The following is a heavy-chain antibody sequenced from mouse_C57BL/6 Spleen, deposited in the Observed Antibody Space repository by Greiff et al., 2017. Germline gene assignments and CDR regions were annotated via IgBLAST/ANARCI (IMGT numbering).Heavy chain of an antibody. V-gene: IGHV1-64*01. CDR2: IHPNSGST. CDR3: ARGGAYSNDAMGY. J-gene: IGHJ4*01. Sequence: QVQLQQPGAELVKPGASVKLSCKASGYTFTSYWMHWVKQRPGQGLEWIGMIHPNSGSTNYNEKFKGKATLTVDKSSSTAYMQLSSLTSEDSAVYYCARGGAYSNDAMGYWGPGTSVTVAS. D-gene: IGHD2-5*01. CDR1: GYTFTSYW.